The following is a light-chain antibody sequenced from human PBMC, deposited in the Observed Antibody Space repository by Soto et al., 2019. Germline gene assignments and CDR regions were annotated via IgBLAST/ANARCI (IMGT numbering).Light chain of an antibody. CDR1: QSISSY. J-gene: IGKJ4*01. V-gene: IGKV1-39*01. CDR3: QQSYSTPPLT. Sequence: MTQSPSSLSASVGDRVTITCRAGQSISSYLNWYQQKPGKAPKLLIYAASSLQSGVPSRFSGSGSGTDFTLTISSLQPEDFATYYCQQSYSTPPLTFGGGTKVDIK. CDR2: AAS.